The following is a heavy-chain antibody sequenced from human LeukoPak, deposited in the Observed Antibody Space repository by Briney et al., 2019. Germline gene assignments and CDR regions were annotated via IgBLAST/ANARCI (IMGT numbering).Heavy chain of an antibody. CDR3: ARHGRYSSSWYRANFDY. D-gene: IGHD6-13*01. J-gene: IGHJ4*02. CDR1: GGSFSGYY. V-gene: IGHV4-34*01. Sequence: PSETLSLTCAVYGGSFSGYYWSWIRQPPGKGLEWIGEINHSGSTNYNPSLKSRVTISVDTSKNQFSLKLSSVTAADTAVYYCARHGRYSSSWYRANFDYWGQGTLVTVSS. CDR2: INHSGST.